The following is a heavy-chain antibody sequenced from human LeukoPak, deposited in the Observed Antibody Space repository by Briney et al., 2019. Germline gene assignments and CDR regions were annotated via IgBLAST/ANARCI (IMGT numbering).Heavy chain of an antibody. D-gene: IGHD3-10*01. CDR3: ARSSSRGYGMDV. J-gene: IGHJ6*04. CDR2: IYTSGST. V-gene: IGHV4-61*02. CDR1: SGSISSGSYY. Sequence: SQTLSLTCTVSSGSISSGSYYWSWIRQPAGKGLEWIGRIYTSGSTNYNPSLKSRVTISVDTSKNQFSLKLSSVTAADTAVYYCARSSSRGYGMDVWGKGTTVTVSS.